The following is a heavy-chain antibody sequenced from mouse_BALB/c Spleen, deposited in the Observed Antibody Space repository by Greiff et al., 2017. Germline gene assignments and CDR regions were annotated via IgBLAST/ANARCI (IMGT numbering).Heavy chain of an antibody. J-gene: IGHJ4*01. CDR2: IYPGNVNT. CDR3: ARWYYAMDY. V-gene: IGHV1S56*01. Sequence: VKLMESGPELVKPGASVRISCKASGYTFTSYYIHWVKQRPGQGLEWIGWIYPGNVNTKYNEKFKGKATLTADKSSSTAYMQLSSLTSEDSAVYFCARWYYAMDYWGQGTSVTVSS. CDR1: GYTFTSYY.